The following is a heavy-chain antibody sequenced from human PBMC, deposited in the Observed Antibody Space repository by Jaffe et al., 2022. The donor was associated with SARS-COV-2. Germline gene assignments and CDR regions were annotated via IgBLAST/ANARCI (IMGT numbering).Heavy chain of an antibody. V-gene: IGHV1-3*01. CDR1: GYTFTSYA. J-gene: IGHJ4*02. CDR2: INAGNGNT. D-gene: IGHD6-25*01. Sequence: QVQLVQSGAEVKKPGASVKVSCKASGYTFTSYAMHWVRQAPGQRLEWMGWINAGNGNTKYSQKFQGRVTITRDTSASTAYMELSSLRSEDTAVYYCARVKGPTSAAGNFDYWGQGTLVTVSS. CDR3: ARVKGPTSAAGNFDY.